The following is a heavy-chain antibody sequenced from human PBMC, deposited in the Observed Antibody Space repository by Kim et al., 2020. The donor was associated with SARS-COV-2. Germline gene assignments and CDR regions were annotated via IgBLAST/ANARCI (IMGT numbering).Heavy chain of an antibody. J-gene: IGHJ4*02. D-gene: IGHD3-10*01. Sequence: SETLSLTCAVYGGSFSGYYWSLIRQPPWKGLEWIGEIKHSGWTNYNPSLKRRVTISVDTSKNQFSLKLTSVPAADTAVYYCARRLSNTSGWGSHYCDLWGQGILVTLSS. CDR3: ARRLSNTSGWGSHYCDL. V-gene: IGHV4-34*01. CDR1: GGSFSGYY. CDR2: IKHSGWT.